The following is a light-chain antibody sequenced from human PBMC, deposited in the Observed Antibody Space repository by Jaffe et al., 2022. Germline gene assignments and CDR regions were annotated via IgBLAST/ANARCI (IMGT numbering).Light chain of an antibody. CDR1: SSDVGSYIL. CDR2: EVS. Sequence: QSALTQSASVSGSPGQSITISCTGTSSDVGSYILVSWYQQHPGKAPKLMIYEVSERPSGVSNRFSGSKSGNTASLTISGLQAEDEADYYCCSYAGSSGYVFGTGTKVTVL. V-gene: IGLV2-23*02. J-gene: IGLJ1*01. CDR3: CSYAGSSGYV.